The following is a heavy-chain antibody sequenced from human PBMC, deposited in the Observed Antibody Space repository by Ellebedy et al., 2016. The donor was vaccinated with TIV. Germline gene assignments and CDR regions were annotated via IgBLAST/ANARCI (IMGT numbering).Heavy chain of an antibody. CDR2: IPNPGNTI. D-gene: IGHD2-2*03. Sequence: GESLKISCAASGFTFGDYYMSWIRQAPGKGLEWISYIPNPGNTIYYADSMKGRVTVARDNANNSMYLQMSSLRAEDTATDDCGRALAPGNCGYYYYGMDVWGQGTTVTVSS. CDR3: GRALAPGNCGYYYYGMDV. CDR1: GFTFGDYY. V-gene: IGHV3-11*01. J-gene: IGHJ6*02.